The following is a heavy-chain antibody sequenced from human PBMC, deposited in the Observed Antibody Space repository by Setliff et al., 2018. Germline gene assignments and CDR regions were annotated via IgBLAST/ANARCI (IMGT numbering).Heavy chain of an antibody. Sequence: PSETLSLTCTVSGGSISSMSYYWGWIRQPPGKGLEWIGSIYHSGSSYYNSSLRSRVTISVDMSKNQFSLKLTSVTAADTAVYYCARVDFTMIQGVLGLWGQGTLVTVSS. J-gene: IGHJ4*02. CDR3: ARVDFTMIQGVLGL. D-gene: IGHD3-10*01. V-gene: IGHV4-39*07. CDR1: GGSISSMSYY. CDR2: IYHSGSS.